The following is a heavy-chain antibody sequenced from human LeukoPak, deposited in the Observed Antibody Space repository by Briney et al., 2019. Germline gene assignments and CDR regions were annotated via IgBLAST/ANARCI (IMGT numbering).Heavy chain of an antibody. CDR3: ALEGGTTPHDY. CDR1: GFTFSSYS. J-gene: IGHJ4*02. Sequence: GGSLRLSCAASGFTFSSYSMNWVRQAPGKGLEWVSSIRSSSSYKYYADSVKGRFTISRDNAKSSLFLQMDSLRAEDTAVYYCALEGGTTPHDYWGQGTLVTVSS. CDR2: IRSSSSYK. D-gene: IGHD1-1*01. V-gene: IGHV3-21*01.